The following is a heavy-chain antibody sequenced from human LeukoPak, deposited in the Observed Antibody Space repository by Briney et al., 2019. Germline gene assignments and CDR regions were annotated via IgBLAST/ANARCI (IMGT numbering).Heavy chain of an antibody. CDR2: INPNSGGT. Sequence: GASVKVSCKASGYTFTGYYMHWVRQAPGQGLEWMGWINPNSGGTNYAQKFQGRVTMTRDTSISTAYMELSRLRSDDTAVYYCARDHREYSYGYYYYYYMDVWGKGTTVTISS. D-gene: IGHD5-18*01. CDR1: GYTFTGYY. J-gene: IGHJ6*03. CDR3: ARDHREYSYGYYYYYYMDV. V-gene: IGHV1-2*02.